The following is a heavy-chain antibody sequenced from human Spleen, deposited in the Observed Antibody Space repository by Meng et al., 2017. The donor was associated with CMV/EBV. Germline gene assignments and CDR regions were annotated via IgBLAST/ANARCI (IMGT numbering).Heavy chain of an antibody. D-gene: IGHD5/OR15-5a*01. CDR3: ARCLFTGVFDI. CDR1: GFTFSNYW. Sequence: GESLKISCAASGFTFSNYWMTWVRQAPGKGLEWVANIKKDGSETYYIDSVKGRFTISRDNAKNSLYLQMNSLRVEDTAVYYCARCLFTGVFDIWGQGTLVTVSS. CDR2: IKKDGSET. J-gene: IGHJ3*02. V-gene: IGHV3-7*01.